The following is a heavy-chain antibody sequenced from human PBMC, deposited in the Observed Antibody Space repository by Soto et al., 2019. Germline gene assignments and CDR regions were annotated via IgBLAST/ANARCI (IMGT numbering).Heavy chain of an antibody. V-gene: IGHV3-11*01. Sequence: GGSLRLSCAASGFIFSDYSMTWIRQAAGRGLEWLSYISGDGTSIYYADSVKGRFTISRDNANNLVYLQMSSLRAEDTAVYFCARGTTVTIFGVAIIGSMDVWGQGTTVTVSS. CDR2: ISGDGTSI. CDR1: GFIFSDYS. CDR3: ARGTTVTIFGVAIIGSMDV. D-gene: IGHD3-3*01. J-gene: IGHJ6*02.